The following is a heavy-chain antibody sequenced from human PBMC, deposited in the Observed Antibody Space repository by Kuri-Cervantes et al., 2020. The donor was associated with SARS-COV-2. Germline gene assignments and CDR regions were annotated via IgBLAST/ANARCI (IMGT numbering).Heavy chain of an antibody. V-gene: IGHV3-9*01. D-gene: IGHD3-9*01. CDR3: AKDITRDILTGGPTAFDI. CDR2: ISRNSGSI. J-gene: IGHJ3*02. Sequence: SLMISCAASGFTFSDYYRSWIRQAPGKGLEWVSGISRNSGSIGYADSVKGRFTISRDNAKNSLSLQMNSLRVEDTALYYCAKDITRDILTGGPTAFDIWGQGTMVTVSS. CDR1: GFTFSDYY.